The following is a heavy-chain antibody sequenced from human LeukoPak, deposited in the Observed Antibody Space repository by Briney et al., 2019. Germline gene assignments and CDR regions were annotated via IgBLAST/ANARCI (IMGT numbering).Heavy chain of an antibody. J-gene: IGHJ4*02. D-gene: IGHD3-22*01. CDR1: GGSISSYY. CDR3: ARDDDSSGYYWGFDY. CDR2: IYYSGST. Sequence: SETLSLTCTVSGGSISSYYWSWIRQPPGKGLEWIGYIYYSGSTNYNPSLKSRVTISVDTSKNQFSLKLSSVTAADTAVYYCARDDDSSGYYWGFDYWGQGTLVTVSS. V-gene: IGHV4-59*01.